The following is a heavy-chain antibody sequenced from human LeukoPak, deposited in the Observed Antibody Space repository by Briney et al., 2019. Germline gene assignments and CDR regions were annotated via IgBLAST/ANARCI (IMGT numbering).Heavy chain of an antibody. V-gene: IGHV4-59*01. J-gene: IGHJ5*02. CDR2: IYYSGST. CDR3: ARDDYNWFDP. CDR1: GGSIKNYY. Sequence: NPSETLSLTCTVSGGSIKNYYWSWIRQPPGNGLEWIGYIYYSGSTNYNPSLKSRVTISIDTSKNQFSLKLTSVTAADTAVYYCARDDYNWFDPWGQGTLVTVSS.